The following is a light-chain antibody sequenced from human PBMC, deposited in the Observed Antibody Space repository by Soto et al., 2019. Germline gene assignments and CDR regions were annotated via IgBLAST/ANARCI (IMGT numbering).Light chain of an antibody. Sequence: DIQMTQSPSSLSASVGDRVTITCRASQGVRNYLAWYQQKPGKVPKLLIYGASTLQSGVPSRFSGSGSGTDFTLTISSLKPEDVATYYCQKYDRTPWTFGQGTKVEIK. J-gene: IGKJ1*01. CDR2: GAS. CDR1: QGVRNY. V-gene: IGKV1-27*01. CDR3: QKYDRTPWT.